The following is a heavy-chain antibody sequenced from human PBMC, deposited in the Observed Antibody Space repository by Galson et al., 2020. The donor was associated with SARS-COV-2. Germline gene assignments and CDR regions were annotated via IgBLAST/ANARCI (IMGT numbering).Heavy chain of an antibody. D-gene: IGHD3-22*01. CDR2: INPNSGGT. V-gene: IGHV1-2*02. CDR1: GYTFTGYY. Sequence: ASVKVSCKASGYTFTGYYMHWVRQAPGQGLEWMGWINPNSGGTNYAQKFQGRVTMTRDTSISTADMELSRLRSDDTAVYYGARDLGYYYDSSGYCLDACDIWGQGTMVTVSS. CDR3: ARDLGYYYDSSGYCLDACDI. J-gene: IGHJ3*02.